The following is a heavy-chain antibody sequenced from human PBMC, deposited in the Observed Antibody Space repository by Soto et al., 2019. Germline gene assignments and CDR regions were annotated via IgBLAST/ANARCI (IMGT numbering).Heavy chain of an antibody. D-gene: IGHD3-10*01. CDR2: LYYSGNT. CDR1: GGSISSGGYY. J-gene: IGHJ4*02. Sequence: QVQLQESGPGLVKPSQTLSLTCTVSGGSISSGGYYWSWIRQHPGKGLEWIGYLYYSGNTYNNPSHKRRIIXXVXTXXNQVSLKLSSVTAADTAVYYCPTTTGSGREGYFDYWGQGILVTVSS. CDR3: PTTTGSGREGYFDY. V-gene: IGHV4-31*03.